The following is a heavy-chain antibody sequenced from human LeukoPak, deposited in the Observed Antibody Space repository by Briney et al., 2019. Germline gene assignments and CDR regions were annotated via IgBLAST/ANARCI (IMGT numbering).Heavy chain of an antibody. CDR2: IYSGGST. CDR3: ARESREHDAFDI. D-gene: IGHD1/OR15-1a*01. V-gene: IGHV3-66*01. J-gene: IGHJ3*02. CDR1: GFTFSSYS. Sequence: GGSLRLSCAASGFTFSSYSMNWVRQAPGKGLEWVSVIYSGGSTYYADSVKGRFTISRDNSKNTLYLQMNSLRAEDTAVYYCARESREHDAFDIWGQGTMVTVSS.